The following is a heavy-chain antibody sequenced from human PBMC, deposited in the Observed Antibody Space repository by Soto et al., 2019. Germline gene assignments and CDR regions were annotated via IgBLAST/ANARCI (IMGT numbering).Heavy chain of an antibody. CDR3: ARVRSGTYNAFDL. Sequence: QVQLVEAGGGLVRPGGSLRLSCAASGFTFSTFYMNWVRQAPGKGLEWVSFLSSESTFISYADSVKGRFTISRDNSKKSLFLQMDSLRVEDTAVYYCARVRSGTYNAFDLWCQGTVVTVSS. D-gene: IGHD1-26*01. CDR1: GFTFSTFY. V-gene: IGHV3-11*06. CDR2: LSSESTFI. J-gene: IGHJ3*01.